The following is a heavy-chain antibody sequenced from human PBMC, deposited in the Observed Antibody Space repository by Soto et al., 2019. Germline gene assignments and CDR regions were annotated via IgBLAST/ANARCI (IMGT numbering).Heavy chain of an antibody. Sequence: QLQLQESGPGLVKPSETLSLTCTVSGGSISSSSYYWGWIRQPPGKGLEWIGSIYYSGSTYYNPSLKSRVTISVDTSKNQFSLKLSSVTAADTAVYYCARHLTYYDILTGYSDYYYGMDVWGQGTTVTVSS. V-gene: IGHV4-39*01. CDR2: IYYSGST. D-gene: IGHD3-9*01. J-gene: IGHJ6*02. CDR3: ARHLTYYDILTGYSDYYYGMDV. CDR1: GGSISSSSYY.